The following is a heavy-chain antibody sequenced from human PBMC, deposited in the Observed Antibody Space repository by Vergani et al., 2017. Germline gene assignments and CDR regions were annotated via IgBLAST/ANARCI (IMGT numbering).Heavy chain of an antibody. V-gene: IGHV4-59*01. CDR1: GGSISSYY. D-gene: IGHD2-21*02. CDR3: ARNPYCGGDCYSDAFDI. Sequence: QVQLQESGPGLVKPSETLSLTCTVSGGSISSYYWSWIRQPPEKGLEWIGYIYYSGSTNYNPSLKGRVTISVDTSKNQFSLKLSSVTAADTAAYYCARNPYCGGDCYSDAFDIWGQGTMVTVSS. CDR2: IYYSGST. J-gene: IGHJ3*02.